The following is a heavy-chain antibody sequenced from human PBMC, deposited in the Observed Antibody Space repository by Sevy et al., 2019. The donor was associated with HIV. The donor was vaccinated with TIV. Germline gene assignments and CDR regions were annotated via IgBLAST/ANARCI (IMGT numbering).Heavy chain of an antibody. Sequence: GGSLRLSCAASGFTFAKYSMSWLRQAPGKGLEWVSTFSFGCGRINYADSVKGRLTISRDDSKNKLYLQMNSLRAEDTATYFCAREGCTQPHDYWGQGTLVTVSS. J-gene: IGHJ4*02. V-gene: IGHV3-23*01. CDR3: AREGCTQPHDY. CDR1: GFTFAKYS. CDR2: FSFGCGRI.